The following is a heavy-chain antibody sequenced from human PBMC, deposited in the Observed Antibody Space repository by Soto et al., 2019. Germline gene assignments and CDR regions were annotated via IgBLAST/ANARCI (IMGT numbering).Heavy chain of an antibody. D-gene: IGHD2-15*01. Sequence: QVLLQESGPGLVKPSGTLSLTCTVSHFSVTNNKYWSWVRQSPGKPLEGIGEIYHSGTTYYNPSLSSRFSMSMDKSKNQISLILTSVTAADTAVYYCARDSRYCTDSGCSIMRDAFDVWGQGTLVTVSS. CDR2: IYHSGTT. CDR3: ARDSRYCTDSGCSIMRDAFDV. J-gene: IGHJ3*01. V-gene: IGHV4-4*02. CDR1: HFSVTNNKY.